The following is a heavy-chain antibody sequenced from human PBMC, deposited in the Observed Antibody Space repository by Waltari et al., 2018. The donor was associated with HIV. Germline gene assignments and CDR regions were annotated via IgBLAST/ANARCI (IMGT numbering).Heavy chain of an antibody. CDR2: IYTSGST. Sequence: QVQLQESGPGLVKPSQTLSITCTVSGGSISSGSYYWRWVRQPAGKGLEWIVRIYTSGSTNYNPSLKSRVTISVDTSKNQFSLKLSSVTAADTAVYYCASAGAMGDYKLDYWGQGTLVTVSS. V-gene: IGHV4-61*02. CDR1: GGSISSGSYY. J-gene: IGHJ4*02. D-gene: IGHD4-17*01. CDR3: ASAGAMGDYKLDY.